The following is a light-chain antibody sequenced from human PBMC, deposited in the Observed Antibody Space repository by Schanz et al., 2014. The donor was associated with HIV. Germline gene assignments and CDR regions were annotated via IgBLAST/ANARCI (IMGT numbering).Light chain of an antibody. J-gene: IGKJ2*01. CDR3: QQYTSYPYT. V-gene: IGKV1-5*03. CDR1: QSISGW. CDR2: EAS. Sequence: DIQMTQSPSTLSASVGDRITITCRASQSISGWLAWYQQKPGEAPNLLISEASTLKSGVPSRFSGSGSGTDFTLTISSLQPDDFASYYCQQYTSYPYTFGQGTKLEIK.